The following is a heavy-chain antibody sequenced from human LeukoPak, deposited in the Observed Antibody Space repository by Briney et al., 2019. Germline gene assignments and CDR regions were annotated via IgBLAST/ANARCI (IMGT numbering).Heavy chain of an antibody. V-gene: IGHV3-21*04. CDR2: IFKSSSGET. CDR3: ARGDTAMDV. J-gene: IGHJ6*04. Sequence: GGSLRLSCAASGFTFSSYAMSWVRQAPGKGLEWVSMIFKSSSGETHYADSVRGRFTISRDNAKNSLYLQMNSLRAEDTAVYFCARGDTAMDVWGKGTTVTVSS. CDR1: GFTFSSYA. D-gene: IGHD5-18*01.